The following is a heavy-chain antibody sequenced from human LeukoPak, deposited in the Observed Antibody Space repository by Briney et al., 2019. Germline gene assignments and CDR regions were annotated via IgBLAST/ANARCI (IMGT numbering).Heavy chain of an antibody. CDR2: ISGSGGST. CDR3: AKDQGYYYDSSGYYDY. Sequence: GGSLRLSCAASGFTFSSYAMSWVRQAPGKGLEWVSAISGSGGSTYYADSVKGRFTISRDNSKNTLYLQMNSLRAEDTAVYYCAKDQGYYYDSSGYYDYWGQGTLVTVSS. CDR1: GFTFSSYA. D-gene: IGHD3-22*01. J-gene: IGHJ4*02. V-gene: IGHV3-23*01.